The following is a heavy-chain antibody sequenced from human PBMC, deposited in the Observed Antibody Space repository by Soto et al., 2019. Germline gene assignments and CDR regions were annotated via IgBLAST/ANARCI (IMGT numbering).Heavy chain of an antibody. D-gene: IGHD3-22*01. CDR1: GYTFTSYG. CDR2: ISAYNGNT. CDR3: ARMAHDSSGYYSTSFDY. J-gene: IGHJ4*02. Sequence: SVKVSCKASGYTFTSYGISWVRQAPGQGLEWMGWISAYNGNTNYAQKLQGRVTMTTDTSTSTAYMELRSLRSDDTAVYYCARMAHDSSGYYSTSFDYWGQGTLVTVSS. V-gene: IGHV1-18*04.